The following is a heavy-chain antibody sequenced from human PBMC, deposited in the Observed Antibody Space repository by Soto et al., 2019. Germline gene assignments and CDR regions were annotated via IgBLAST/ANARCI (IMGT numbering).Heavy chain of an antibody. Sequence: SQTLSLTCAISGDSVSSNSAAWNWIRQSPSRGLEWLGRTYYRSKLYNDYAVSVKSRITINPDTSKNQFSLQLNSVTPEDTAVYYCARETEQLVYYYYYMDVWGKGTTVTVSS. CDR1: GDSVSSNSAA. CDR3: ARETEQLVYYYYYMDV. J-gene: IGHJ6*03. D-gene: IGHD6-6*01. CDR2: TYYRSKLYN. V-gene: IGHV6-1*01.